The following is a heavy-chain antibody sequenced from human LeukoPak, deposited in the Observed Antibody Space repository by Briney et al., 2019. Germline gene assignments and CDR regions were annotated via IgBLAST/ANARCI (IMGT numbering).Heavy chain of an antibody. Sequence: GWSLRLSCVASGFNLGDFWVNWLRQAPGKGLEWVANMNQDGRQTNYLDSVKGRFTISRDNARNSVYLQMDSLRDEDTSLYYCVRDQGDRTGSLWGQGTLVTVST. CDR2: MNQDGRQT. D-gene: IGHD2-15*01. CDR1: GFNLGDFW. J-gene: IGHJ4*02. V-gene: IGHV3-7*01. CDR3: VRDQGDRTGSL.